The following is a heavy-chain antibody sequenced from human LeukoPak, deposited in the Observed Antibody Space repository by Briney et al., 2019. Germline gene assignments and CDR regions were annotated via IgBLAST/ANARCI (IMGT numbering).Heavy chain of an antibody. D-gene: IGHD6-6*01. CDR3: ASLGGSYSRSPDYYFDY. J-gene: IGHJ4*02. V-gene: IGHV1-69*05. Sequence: ASVKVSCKASGGTFSSYAISWVRQAPGQGLEWMGGIIPIFGTANYAQKFQGRVTITTDESTSTAYMELSSLRSEDTAVYYCASLGGSYSRSPDYYFDYWGQGTLVTVSS. CDR1: GGTFSSYA. CDR2: IIPIFGTA.